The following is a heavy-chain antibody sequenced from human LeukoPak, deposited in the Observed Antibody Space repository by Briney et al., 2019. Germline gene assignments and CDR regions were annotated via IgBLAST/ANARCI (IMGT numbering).Heavy chain of an antibody. Sequence: GGSLRLSCAASGFTFSSYAMSWVRQAPGKGLEWVSAISGSGGSTYYADSVKGRFTISRDNSKNTLYLQMNSLRAEDTAVYYCAKDGYIVVVTAAAEYFQHWGQGTLVTVSS. V-gene: IGHV3-23*01. CDR2: ISGSGGST. CDR3: AKDGYIVVVTAAAEYFQH. D-gene: IGHD2-21*02. J-gene: IGHJ1*01. CDR1: GFTFSSYA.